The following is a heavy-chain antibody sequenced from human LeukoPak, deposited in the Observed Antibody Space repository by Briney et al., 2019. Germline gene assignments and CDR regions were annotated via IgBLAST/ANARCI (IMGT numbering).Heavy chain of an antibody. CDR1: GGSISSYY. D-gene: IGHD1-1*01. V-gene: IGHV4-59*01. J-gene: IGHJ3*02. CDR2: IYYSGST. Sequence: PSETLSLTCTVSGGSISSYYWSWIRQPPGKGLEWIGYIYYSGSTNYNPSPKSRVTISVDTSKNQFSLKLSSVTAADTAVYYCARIPSYSYNWYGSFDIWGQGTMVTVSS. CDR3: ARIPSYSYNWYGSFDI.